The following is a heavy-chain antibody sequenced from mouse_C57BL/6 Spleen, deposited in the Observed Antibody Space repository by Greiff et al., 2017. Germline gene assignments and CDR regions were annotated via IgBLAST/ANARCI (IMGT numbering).Heavy chain of an antibody. J-gene: IGHJ4*01. D-gene: IGHD2-2*01. CDR3: APAMVTTWAMDY. CDR2: IDPSDSYT. Sequence: QVQLKQPGAELVRPGTSVKLSCKASGYTFTSYWMHWVKQRPGQGLEWIGVIDPSDSYTNYNQKFKGKATLTVDTSSSTAYMQLSSLTSEDSAVXYCAPAMVTTWAMDYWGQGTSVTVSS. V-gene: IGHV1-59*01. CDR1: GYTFTSYW.